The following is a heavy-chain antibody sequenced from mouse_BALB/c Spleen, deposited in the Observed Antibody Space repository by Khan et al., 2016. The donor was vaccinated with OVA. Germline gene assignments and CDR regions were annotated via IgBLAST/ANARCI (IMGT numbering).Heavy chain of an antibody. Sequence: EVELVESGGDLVKPGGSLKLSCAASGFTFSSYSMSWVRQTPDKRLEWVASISSGGDYTYYPDSVKGRFTISRDNANNTLYLQMSDLKSEDTAMYYVGEHLTGSFAYWGQGTLVTVSA. CDR2: ISSGGDYT. CDR3: GEHLTGSFAY. J-gene: IGHJ3*01. CDR1: GFTFSSYS. D-gene: IGHD4-1*01. V-gene: IGHV5-6*01.